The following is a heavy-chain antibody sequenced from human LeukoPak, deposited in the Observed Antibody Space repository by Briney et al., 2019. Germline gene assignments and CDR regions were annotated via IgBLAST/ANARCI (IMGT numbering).Heavy chain of an antibody. CDR3: ARHWELLEGDYYYYYMDV. J-gene: IGHJ6*03. Sequence: SETLSLTCTVYGGSFTDYFWTWIRQPPGRGLEWIGYIYTSGSTNYNPSLKSRVTISVDTSKNQFSLKLSSVTAADTAVYYCARHWELLEGDYYYYYMDVWGKGTTVTVSS. D-gene: IGHD1-26*01. V-gene: IGHV4-4*09. CDR2: IYTSGST. CDR1: GGSFTDYF.